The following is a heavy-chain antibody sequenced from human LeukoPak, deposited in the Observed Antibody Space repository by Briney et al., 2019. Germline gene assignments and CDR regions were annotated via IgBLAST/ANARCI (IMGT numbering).Heavy chain of an antibody. CDR2: ISAYNGNT. CDR1: GYTFTSYA. V-gene: IGHV1-18*01. J-gene: IGHJ4*02. Sequence: GASVKVSCKASGYTFTSYAMNWVRQAPGQGLEWMGWISAYNGNTNYAQKLQGRVTMTTDTSTSTAYMELRSLRSDDTAVYYCATQYSSSWYAPFDYWGQGTLVTVSS. D-gene: IGHD6-13*01. CDR3: ATQYSSSWYAPFDY.